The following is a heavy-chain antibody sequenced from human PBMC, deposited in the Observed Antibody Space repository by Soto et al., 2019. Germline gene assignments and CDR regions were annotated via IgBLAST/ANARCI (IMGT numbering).Heavy chain of an antibody. CDR2: IYSTGST. Sequence: ETLPHPCTVSGGSIRTYCWNWIRQSPGKGLEWIGYIYSTGSTHYNPSLNSRVAISLDTSRNKFSLKLHSVTAADTAVYFCARQIGDDPFDVWGQGTKVT. CDR3: ARQIGDDPFDV. CDR1: GGSIRTYC. J-gene: IGHJ3*01. V-gene: IGHV4-4*09. D-gene: IGHD3-3*01.